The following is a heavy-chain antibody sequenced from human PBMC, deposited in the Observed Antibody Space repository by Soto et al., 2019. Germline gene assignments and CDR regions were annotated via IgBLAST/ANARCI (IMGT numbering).Heavy chain of an antibody. CDR2: IYHSGST. D-gene: IGHD2-2*01. Sequence: XETLSLTCAVSGCSISSSNWWSWVRQPPVKGLEWIGEIYHSGSTNYNPSLKSRVTISVDKSKNQFSLKLSSVTAADTAVYYCARELGYCSSTSCARGHYYYYGMDVWGQGTTVTVSS. J-gene: IGHJ6*02. CDR1: GCSISSSNW. V-gene: IGHV4-4*02. CDR3: ARELGYCSSTSCARGHYYYYGMDV.